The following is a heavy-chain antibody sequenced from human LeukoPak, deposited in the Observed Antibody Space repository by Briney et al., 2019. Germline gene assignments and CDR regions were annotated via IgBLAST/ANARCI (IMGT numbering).Heavy chain of an antibody. D-gene: IGHD1-26*01. CDR1: GFTFSTYA. CDR3: AKDLQWGDYYYGMDV. V-gene: IGHV3-23*01. J-gene: IGHJ6*02. Sequence: QPGGSLRLSCAASGFTFSTYAMSWVRQAPGKGLEWVSAISGSGGNTYRADSVKGRFTISRDNSKYTLYLQMNSLRAEDTAVYYCAKDLQWGDYYYGMDVWGQGTTVTVSS. CDR2: ISGSGGNT.